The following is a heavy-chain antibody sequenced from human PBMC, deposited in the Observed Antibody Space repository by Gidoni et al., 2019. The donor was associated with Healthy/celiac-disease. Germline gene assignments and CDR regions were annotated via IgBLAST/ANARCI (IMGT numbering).Heavy chain of an antibody. CDR2: IYYSGST. V-gene: IGHV4-59*01. CDR1: GGSISSYY. CDR3: ARDYYGSGSYPWFDP. J-gene: IGHJ5*02. Sequence: QVQLQESGPGLVKPSETLSLTCTVSGGSISSYYWGWIRQPPGKGLEWIGYIYYSGSTNYNASLKSRVTISVDTSKNQFSLKLSSVTAADTAVYYCARDYYGSGSYPWFDPWGQGTLVTVSS. D-gene: IGHD3-10*01.